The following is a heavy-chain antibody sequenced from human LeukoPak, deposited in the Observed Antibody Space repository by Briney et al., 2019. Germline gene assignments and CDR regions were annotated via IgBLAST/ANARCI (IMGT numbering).Heavy chain of an antibody. CDR3: ARDQGIVGARDAFDI. V-gene: IGHV1-18*01. CDR1: GYTFTSYG. Sequence: ASVKVSCKXSGYTFTSYGISWVRQAPGQGLEWMGWISAYNGNTNYSQKLQGRVTMTTDTSTSTAYMELRSLRSDDTAVYYCARDQGIVGARDAFDIWGQGTMVTVSS. J-gene: IGHJ3*02. D-gene: IGHD1-26*01. CDR2: ISAYNGNT.